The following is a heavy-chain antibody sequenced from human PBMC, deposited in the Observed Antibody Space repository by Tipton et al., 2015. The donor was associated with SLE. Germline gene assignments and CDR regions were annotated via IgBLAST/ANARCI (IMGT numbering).Heavy chain of an antibody. Sequence: GSLRLSCAASGFIFSNYAINWVRQAPGKGLEWVSAISKSGITTYYADSVKGRFTISRDNSKNTVFLQMNSLRGDDTAVYYCARGGRGWEAPDYWGQGTLVTV. D-gene: IGHD1-26*01. J-gene: IGHJ4*02. CDR1: GFIFSNYA. CDR2: ISKSGITT. CDR3: ARGGRGWEAPDY. V-gene: IGHV3-23*01.